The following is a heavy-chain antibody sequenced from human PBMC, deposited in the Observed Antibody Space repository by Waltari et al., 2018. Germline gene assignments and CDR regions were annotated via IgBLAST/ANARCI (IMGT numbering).Heavy chain of an antibody. J-gene: IGHJ3*02. Sequence: QLQLQESGPGLVKPSETLSLSCSVSGDSISSSNYYWGWIRQPPGKGLEWVASVYYSRTTYYNPSLKSRVTISADTSRNQFSLRLSSVTAADTAVYYCAREVGGSSWSTIPRGDAFDIWGQGTLVTVSS. V-gene: IGHV4-39*07. CDR2: VYYSRTT. D-gene: IGHD6-13*01. CDR1: GDSISSSNYY. CDR3: AREVGGSSWSTIPRGDAFDI.